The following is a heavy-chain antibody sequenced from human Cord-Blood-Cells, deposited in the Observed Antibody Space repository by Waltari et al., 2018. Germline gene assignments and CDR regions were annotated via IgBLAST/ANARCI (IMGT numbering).Heavy chain of an antibody. J-gene: IGHJ6*03. CDR2: IYHSGST. V-gene: IGHV4-38-2*01. Sequence: QVQLQESGPGLVKPSETLSLTCAVSGYSISSGYYWGWIRQPPGKGLEWIGSIYHSGSTYYNPSLKSRVTISVATSKNQFSLKLSSVTAADTAVYYCARGSGDSSGYYYYYYYMDVWGKGTTVTVSS. CDR1: GYSISSGYY. D-gene: IGHD3-22*01. CDR3: ARGSGDSSGYYYYYYYMDV.